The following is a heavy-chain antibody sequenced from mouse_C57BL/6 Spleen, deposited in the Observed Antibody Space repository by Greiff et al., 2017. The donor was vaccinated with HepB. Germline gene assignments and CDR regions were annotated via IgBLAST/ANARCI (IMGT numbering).Heavy chain of an antibody. CDR2: INPSDSET. Sequence: QVQLQQPGAELVRPGSSVKLSCKASGYTFTSYWMHWVKQRPIQGLEWIGNINPSDSETHYNQKFKDKATLTVDKSSSTAYMQLSSLTSEDSAVYYCAREGGLLTIAMDYWGQGTSVTVSS. D-gene: IGHD2-12*01. V-gene: IGHV1-52*01. J-gene: IGHJ4*01. CDR3: AREGGLLTIAMDY. CDR1: GYTFTSYW.